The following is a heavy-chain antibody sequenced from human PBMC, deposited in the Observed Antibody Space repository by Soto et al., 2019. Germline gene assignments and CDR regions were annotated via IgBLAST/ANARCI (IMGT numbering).Heavy chain of an antibody. J-gene: IGHJ4*02. CDR1: GFTFSNYA. CDR3: ANRPLTAAAFDY. Sequence: EVQLLESGGGLVQPGGSLRLSCAASGFTFSNYAMTWVRQAPGKGLEWVSVITGSGGGIYFVDSVKGRFTISRDNSKNTVYLQMNSLRAEDTAVYYCANRPLTAAAFDYWGQGTLVTVSS. V-gene: IGHV3-23*01. CDR2: ITGSGGGI. D-gene: IGHD6-13*01.